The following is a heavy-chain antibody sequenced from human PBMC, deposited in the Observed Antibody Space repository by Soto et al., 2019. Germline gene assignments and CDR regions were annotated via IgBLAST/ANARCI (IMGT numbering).Heavy chain of an antibody. J-gene: IGHJ4*02. CDR2: IYYTGSN. CDR1: GGSINSGGYY. Sequence: QVQLQESGPGLVKPSQTLSLTCTVSGGSINSGGYYWSWIRQHPDKGLEWLGDIYYTGSNYYNPSLTSRITMSVDTTKNQCSLKLNSVTAADTAVYYCARASTHGSGSSDYWGQGTLVTVSS. CDR3: ARASTHGSGSSDY. D-gene: IGHD3-10*01. V-gene: IGHV4-31*03.